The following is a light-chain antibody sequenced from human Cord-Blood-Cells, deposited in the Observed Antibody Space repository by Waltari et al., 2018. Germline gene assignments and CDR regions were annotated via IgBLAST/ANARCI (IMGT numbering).Light chain of an antibody. CDR1: HSDVGAYNY. J-gene: IGLJ1*01. CDR3: SSYAGSNNYV. V-gene: IGLV2-8*01. CDR2: EVS. Sequence: QSALTQPPSASGTPGQSVTISCPRPHSDVGAYNYVPWYQQPPGKAPKLMIYEVSQRPSGGPDRFSGSKSGNTPSLTVFGLQAADEADYYCSSYAGSNNYVFGTGTKVTVL.